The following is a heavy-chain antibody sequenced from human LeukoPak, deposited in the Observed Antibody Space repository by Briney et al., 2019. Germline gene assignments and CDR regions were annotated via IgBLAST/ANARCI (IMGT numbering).Heavy chain of an antibody. J-gene: IGHJ4*02. CDR2: ISGSGGST. V-gene: IGHV3-23*01. D-gene: IGHD5-18*01. CDR3: AKDSLSYGFFDY. CDR1: GFTFSSYA. Sequence: GSLRLSCAASGFTFSSYAMSWVRQAPGKGLEWVSAISGSGGSTYYADSVKGLFTISSDNSKNTLYLQMNSLRAEDTAVYYCAKDSLSYGFFDYWGQGTLVTVSS.